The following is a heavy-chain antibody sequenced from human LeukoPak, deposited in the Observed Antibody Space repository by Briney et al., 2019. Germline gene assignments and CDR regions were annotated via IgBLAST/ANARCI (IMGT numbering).Heavy chain of an antibody. Sequence: PSETLSLTCTVSGGSISSSSYYWVWIRQPPGKGLEWIGSIYYNGDTHYNPSLKSRVTIFVDTSKNQFSLNLSSVTAADTAMYYCAITYANGDELSWGQGTLVTVSS. CDR2: IYYNGDT. CDR1: GGSISSSSYY. J-gene: IGHJ5*02. V-gene: IGHV4-39*01. CDR3: AITYANGDELS. D-gene: IGHD2-2*01.